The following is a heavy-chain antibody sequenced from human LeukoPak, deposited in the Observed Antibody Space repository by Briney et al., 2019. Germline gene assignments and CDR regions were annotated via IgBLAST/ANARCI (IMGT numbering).Heavy chain of an antibody. D-gene: IGHD1-26*01. V-gene: IGHV4-59*01. Sequence: SEALSLTCTVSGGSISSYYWSWIRQPPGKGLEGIGYIYYSGSTNYNPSLKSRVTISVDTSKNQFSLKLTSVTAADTAVYYCARVRVGATFDYWGQGTLVTVSS. CDR2: IYYSGST. CDR1: GGSISSYY. J-gene: IGHJ4*02. CDR3: ARVRVGATFDY.